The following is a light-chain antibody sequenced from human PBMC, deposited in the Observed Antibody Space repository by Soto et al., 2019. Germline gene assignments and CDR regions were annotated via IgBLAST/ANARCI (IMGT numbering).Light chain of an antibody. V-gene: IGKV1-27*01. Sequence: DIQMTQSPSSLSASVGDRVTITCRASQGISNSLAWYQQKPGKVPKLLIYTASTLQSGVPSRFSGSGSGADFTLTINSLQPEDVATYYCQEYKSAPRTFGQGTKLEIK. CDR3: QEYKSAPRT. CDR2: TAS. J-gene: IGKJ2*02. CDR1: QGISNS.